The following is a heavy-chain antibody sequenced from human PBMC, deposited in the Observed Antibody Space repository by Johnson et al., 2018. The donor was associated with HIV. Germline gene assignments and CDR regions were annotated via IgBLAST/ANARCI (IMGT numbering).Heavy chain of an antibody. J-gene: IGHJ3*02. D-gene: IGHD2-21*01. Sequence: VQLVESGGGLVQPGRSLRLSCAASGFTFDDYAMHWVRQAPGKGLEWVSGISWNSDGSRTKYADSVKGRFTISRDNSKNTLYLQMNSLRAEDTAVYYCARDLGVVVVIPRAFDIWGQGTMVTVSS. CDR3: ARDLGVVVVIPRAFDI. CDR1: GFTFDDYA. V-gene: IGHV3-9*01. CDR2: ISWNSDGSRT.